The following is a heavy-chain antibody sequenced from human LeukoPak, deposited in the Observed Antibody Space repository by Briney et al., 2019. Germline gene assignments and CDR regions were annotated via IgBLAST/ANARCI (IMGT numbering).Heavy chain of an antibody. J-gene: IGHJ6*03. V-gene: IGHV4-59*08. CDR1: GGSISNYY. CDR3: ARTTEGGYTYDYFYYYYMDV. Sequence: SETLSLTCTVSGGSISNYYWSWIRQPPGKGLEWIGYIYYSGSTNYNPSLKSRVTISVDTSKNQFSLKLSSVTAADTAVYYCARTTEGGYTYDYFYYYYMDVWGRGTTVTISS. CDR2: IYYSGST. D-gene: IGHD5-18*01.